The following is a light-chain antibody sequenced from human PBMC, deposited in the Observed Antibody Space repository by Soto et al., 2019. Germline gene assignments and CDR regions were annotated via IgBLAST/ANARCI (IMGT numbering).Light chain of an antibody. V-gene: IGLV2-23*03. CDR3: CFYAGSRSIPHV. CDR1: SSDVANYNL. J-gene: IGLJ1*01. Sequence: QSALTQPASVSGSPGQSITISCTGTSSDVANYNLVSWYQQHPDKAPRLMIYEGSERPSGVSNRFSGSKSGNTASLTISGLQAEDEADYYCCFYAGSRSIPHVLGTGTKLTVL. CDR2: EGS.